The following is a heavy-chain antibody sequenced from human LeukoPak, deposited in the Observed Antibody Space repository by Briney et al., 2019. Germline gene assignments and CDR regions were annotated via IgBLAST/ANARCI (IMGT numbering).Heavy chain of an antibody. CDR1: GGSISSYY. D-gene: IGHD2-15*01. Sequence: PSETLSLTCTVSGGSISSYYWSWIRQPPGKGLEWIGYIYYSGSTNYNPSLKSRVTISVDTSKNQFSLKLSSVTAADTAVYYCARQVGCSGGSCYYYFDYWGQGTLVTVSS. J-gene: IGHJ4*02. V-gene: IGHV4-59*08. CDR3: ARQVGCSGGSCYYYFDY. CDR2: IYYSGST.